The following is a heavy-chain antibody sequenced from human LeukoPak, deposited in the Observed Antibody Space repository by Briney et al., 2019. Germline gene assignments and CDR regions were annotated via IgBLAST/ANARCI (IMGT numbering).Heavy chain of an antibody. D-gene: IGHD1-1*01. CDR2: IYDRGST. CDR3: ARLTRRSGNYFEN. CDR1: GVSIRSSYYY. V-gene: IGHV4-39*07. Sequence: KPSETLSLTCTVSGVSIRSSYYYWGWIRQPPGKGLEWIANIYDRGSTYYNPSLKSRVTISVDTSKSQFSLKLSSVTDADTAVYYCARLTRRSGNYFENWGQGTLVTVSS. J-gene: IGHJ4*02.